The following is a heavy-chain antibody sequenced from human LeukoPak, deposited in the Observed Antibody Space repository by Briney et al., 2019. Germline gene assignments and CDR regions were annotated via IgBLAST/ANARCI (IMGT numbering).Heavy chain of an antibody. V-gene: IGHV4-34*01. CDR1: GGSFSGYY. Sequence: SETLSLTCAVYGGSFSGYYWSWIRQPPGKGLEWIGEINHSGSTNYSPSLKSRVTISVDTSKNQFSLKLSSVTAADTAVYYCAIGGSSIYIYWGQGALVTVSS. CDR3: AIGGSSIYIY. CDR2: INHSGST. D-gene: IGHD2-2*01. J-gene: IGHJ4*02.